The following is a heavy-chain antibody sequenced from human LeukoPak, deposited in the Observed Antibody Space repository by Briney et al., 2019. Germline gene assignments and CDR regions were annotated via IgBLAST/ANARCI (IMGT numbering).Heavy chain of an antibody. J-gene: IGHJ6*02. Sequence: GTSVKVSCKASGFTFTSSAVQWVRQARGQRLEWIGWIVVGSGNTNYAQKFQERVTITRDMSTSTAYMELSSLRSEDTAVYYCARDLDYCSSTSCYYFPDQYYYYYYGMDVWGQGTTVTVSS. CDR1: GFTFTSSA. V-gene: IGHV1-58*01. CDR3: ARDLDYCSSTSCYYFPDQYYYYYYGMDV. CDR2: IVVGSGNT. D-gene: IGHD2-2*01.